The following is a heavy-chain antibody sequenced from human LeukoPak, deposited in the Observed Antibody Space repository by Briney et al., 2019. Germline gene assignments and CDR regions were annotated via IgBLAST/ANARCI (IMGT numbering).Heavy chain of an antibody. CDR2: IKQDGSEK. Sequence: GGSLRLSCAASGFTFSSYWMSWVRQAPGKGLEWVANIKQDGSEKYYVDSVKGRFTISRDNAKNSLYLQMNSLRAEDTAVYYCARDQGFAVPAAIPLDYWGQGTLVTVSS. CDR3: ARDQGFAVPAAIPLDY. CDR1: GFTFSSYW. D-gene: IGHD2-2*02. J-gene: IGHJ4*02. V-gene: IGHV3-7*01.